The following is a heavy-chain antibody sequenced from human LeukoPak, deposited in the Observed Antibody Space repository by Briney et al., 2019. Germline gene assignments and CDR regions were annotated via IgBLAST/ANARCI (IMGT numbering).Heavy chain of an antibody. CDR3: AREMTTIQDLDY. Sequence: GGSLRFSCAASGFTVSSKYMTWVRQAPGKGLEWVSVIYSGGRTYYADSVKGRFTLSRDDTKNTLSLQMNTLRGEDTAVYYCAREMTTIQDLDYWGQGTLVTVSS. V-gene: IGHV3-66*01. CDR1: GFTVSSKY. J-gene: IGHJ4*02. CDR2: IYSGGRT. D-gene: IGHD5-24*01.